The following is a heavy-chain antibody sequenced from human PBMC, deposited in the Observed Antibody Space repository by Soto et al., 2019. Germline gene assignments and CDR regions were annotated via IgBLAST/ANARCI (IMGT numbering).Heavy chain of an antibody. Sequence: QVQLVQSGAEVKKPGASVKVSCMASSYTFTSYGISWVRQAPGQGVEWMGWISAYNGNTNYAQKLQGRVTMTTDTSTSTAYMELRSLRSDDTAVYYCARDPTYYYGSGSPTDPDYWGQGTLVTVSS. CDR3: ARDPTYYYGSGSPTDPDY. V-gene: IGHV1-18*01. D-gene: IGHD3-10*01. CDR1: SYTFTSYG. CDR2: ISAYNGNT. J-gene: IGHJ4*02.